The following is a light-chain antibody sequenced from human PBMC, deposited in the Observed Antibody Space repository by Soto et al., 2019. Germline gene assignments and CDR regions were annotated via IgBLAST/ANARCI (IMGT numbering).Light chain of an antibody. Sequence: DIQMTQSPSTLSASVGDRDTITCRSSQIISIWLAWYQQKPGKAPKLLIYDASTLERGVPSRFSGSGSATDFTPTINSLQTDYFPPYYCQQYNSFPFTFGQGSKLE. V-gene: IGKV1-5*01. CDR3: QQYNSFPFT. J-gene: IGKJ2*01. CDR1: QIISIW. CDR2: DAS.